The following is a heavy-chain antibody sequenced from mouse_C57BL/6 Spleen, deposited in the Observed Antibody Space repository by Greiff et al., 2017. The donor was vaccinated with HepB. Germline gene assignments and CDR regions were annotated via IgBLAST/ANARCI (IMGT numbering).Heavy chain of an antibody. J-gene: IGHJ2*01. CDR2: IDPSDSYT. V-gene: IGHV1-69*01. D-gene: IGHD1-1*01. Sequence: QVQLQQPGAELVMPGASVKLSCKASGYTFTSYWMHWVKQRPGQGLEWIGEIDPSDSYTNYNQKFKGKSTLTVDKSSSTAYMQLSSLTSEDSAVYYCARRGYYGSSYAYFDYWGQGTTLTVSS. CDR3: ARRGYYGSSYAYFDY. CDR1: GYTFTSYW.